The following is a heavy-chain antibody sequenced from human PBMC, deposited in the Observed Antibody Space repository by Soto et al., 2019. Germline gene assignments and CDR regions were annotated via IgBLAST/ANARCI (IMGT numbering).Heavy chain of an antibody. D-gene: IGHD4-17*01. CDR2: ISYDGNNK. J-gene: IGHJ4*02. CDR3: ARGPSYSDSYFDH. CDR1: GFPVSTYS. V-gene: IGHV3-30*03. Sequence: GGSLRLSCAASGFPVSTYSMYWVRQAPGKGLQWLAVISYDGNNKYYADSVEGRFTISRDNSKDTVYLQMNSLRLEDTAVYYCARGPSYSDSYFDHWGQGTLVTVSS.